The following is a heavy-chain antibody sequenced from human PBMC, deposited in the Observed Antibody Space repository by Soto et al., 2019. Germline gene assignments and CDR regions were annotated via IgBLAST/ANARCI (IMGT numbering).Heavy chain of an antibody. CDR2: IIYSGDI. CDR3: VSLNYDFWSGYLGYYYYGMDV. V-gene: IGHV4-39*01. D-gene: IGHD3-3*01. CDR1: GASISSYNY. Sequence: SETLSLTCNVSGASISSYNYWGWFRQPPGKGLEWIGSIIYSGDIMYNPSLQSRLTLFVDTSKNQFSLKLSSVTAADTAVYYCVSLNYDFWSGYLGYYYYGMDVWGQGTTVT. J-gene: IGHJ6*02.